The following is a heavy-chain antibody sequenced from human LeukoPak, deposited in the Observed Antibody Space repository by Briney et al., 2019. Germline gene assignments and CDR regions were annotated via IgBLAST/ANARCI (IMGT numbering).Heavy chain of an antibody. V-gene: IGHV3-11*01. CDR1: GFTFDDYG. J-gene: IGHJ4*02. D-gene: IGHD3-22*01. CDR3: ASGGDYYDSSGPVDY. Sequence: GGSLRLSCAASGFTFDDYGMSWIRQAPGKGLEWVSYISSSGSTIYYADSVKGRFTISRDNAKNSLYLQMNSLRAEDTAVYYCASGGDYYDSSGPVDYWGQGTLVTVSS. CDR2: ISSSGSTI.